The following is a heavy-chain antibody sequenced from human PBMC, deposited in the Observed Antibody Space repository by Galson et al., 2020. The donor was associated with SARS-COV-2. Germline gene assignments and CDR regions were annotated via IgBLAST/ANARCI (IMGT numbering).Heavy chain of an antibody. CDR2: TYDSGST. D-gene: IGHD1-26*01. CDR3: ARHGRGELLFPFDY. Sequence: SETLSLTCTASGGSISSSIYFWGWLRQHPGKALQWIGTTYDSGSTYYDPSLKSRLTISVDTSKNQFSLKLSSVTAADTAVYYCARHGRGELLFPFDYWGQGILVTVSS. CDR1: GGSISSSIYF. V-gene: IGHV4-39*01. J-gene: IGHJ4*02.